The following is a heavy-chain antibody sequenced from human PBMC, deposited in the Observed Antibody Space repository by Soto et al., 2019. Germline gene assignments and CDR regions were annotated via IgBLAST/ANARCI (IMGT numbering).Heavy chain of an antibody. J-gene: IGHJ6*02. V-gene: IGHV4-61*01. CDR1: AGSVSSGRYH. CDR3: ARDNLRARDGMDV. Sequence: PSETLSLTSTVSAGSVSSGRYHWTWFRQPPVKGLEWIGYIYYSGSTNYNPSLKSRVTISVDTSKSQCSLKLSSVTAADTAVYYCARDNLRARDGMDVWGQGTTVTVSS. CDR2: IYYSGST.